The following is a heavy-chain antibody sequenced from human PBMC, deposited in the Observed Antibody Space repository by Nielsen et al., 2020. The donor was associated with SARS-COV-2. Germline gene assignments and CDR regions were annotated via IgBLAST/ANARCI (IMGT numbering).Heavy chain of an antibody. CDR1: GFTFNDYY. CDR3: ARDNGDSGGWFDP. J-gene: IGHJ5*02. D-gene: IGHD4-23*01. Sequence: GGSLRLSCAASGFTFNDYYMSWIRQAPGKGLEWVSSITSERSTSYRDSVRGRFTIFRDNTKNSLYLQMNSLRAEDTATYYCARDNGDSGGWFDPWGQGTQVTVSS. CDR2: ITSERST. V-gene: IGHV3-11*01.